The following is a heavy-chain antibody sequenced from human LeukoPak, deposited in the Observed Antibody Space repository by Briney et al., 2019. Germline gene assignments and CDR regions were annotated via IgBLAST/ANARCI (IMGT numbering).Heavy chain of an antibody. CDR3: ARAGNVDYYMDV. D-gene: IGHD1-1*01. Sequence: SETLSLTCTVSGGSLSSSSYYWGWIRQPPGKGLEWIGSIYYSGSTYYNPSLKSRVTISVDTSKNQFSLKLSSVTAADTAVYYCARAGNVDYYMDVWGKGTTVTVSS. J-gene: IGHJ6*03. V-gene: IGHV4-39*07. CDR1: GGSLSSSSYY. CDR2: IYYSGST.